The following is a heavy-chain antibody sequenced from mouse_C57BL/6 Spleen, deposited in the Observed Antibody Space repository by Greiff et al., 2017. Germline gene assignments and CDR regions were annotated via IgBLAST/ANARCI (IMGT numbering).Heavy chain of an antibody. D-gene: IGHD1-1*01. CDR3: ARVDYYGSSDYAMDY. CDR1: GFTFSSYA. J-gene: IGHJ4*01. V-gene: IGHV5-4*01. CDR2: ISDGGSYT. Sequence: DVHLVESGGGLVKPGGSLKLSCAASGFTFSSYAMSWVRQTPEKRLEWVATISDGGSYTYYPDNVKGRFTISRDNAKNNLYLQMSHLKSEDTAMYYCARVDYYGSSDYAMDYWGQGTSVTVSS.